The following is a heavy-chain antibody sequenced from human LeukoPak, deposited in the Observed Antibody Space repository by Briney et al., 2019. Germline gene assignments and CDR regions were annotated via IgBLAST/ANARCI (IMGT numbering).Heavy chain of an antibody. Sequence: ASVKVSCKASGYTFTGYYMHWVRQAPGQRLEWMGWINPNSGGTNYAQKFQGRVTMTRDTSISTAYMELSRLRSDDTAVYYCARGRGAQYSSGWYIDYFDYWGQGTLVTVSS. CDR3: ARGRGAQYSSGWYIDYFDY. J-gene: IGHJ4*02. V-gene: IGHV1-2*02. CDR1: GYTFTGYY. D-gene: IGHD6-19*01. CDR2: INPNSGGT.